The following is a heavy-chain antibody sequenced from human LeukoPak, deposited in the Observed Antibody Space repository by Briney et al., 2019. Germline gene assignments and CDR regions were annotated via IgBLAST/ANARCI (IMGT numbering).Heavy chain of an antibody. CDR2: ISGSGGST. CDR3: AKIGGYCTSTSCHDY. V-gene: IGHV3-23*01. CDR1: GFTFSSYA. J-gene: IGHJ4*02. D-gene: IGHD2-2*01. Sequence: GSLRLSCAASGFTFSSYAMSWVRQAPGKGLEWVSAISGSGGSTYYADSVQGRFTISRDNSKSTLYLQINSLRAEDTAVYYCAKIGGYCTSTSCHDYWGQGTLVTVSS.